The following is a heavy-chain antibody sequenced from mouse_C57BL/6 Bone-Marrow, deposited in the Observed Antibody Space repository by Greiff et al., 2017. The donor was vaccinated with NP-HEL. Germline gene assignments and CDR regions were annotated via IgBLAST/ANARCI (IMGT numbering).Heavy chain of an antibody. CDR1: GYTFTSYG. Sequence: VKLQQSGAELARPGASVKLSCKASGYTFTSYGISWVKQRTGQGLEWIGEIYPRSGNTYYNEKFKGKATLTADKSSSTAYMELRSLTSEDSAVYFCARGAPFAYWGQGTLVTVSA. CDR3: ARGAPFAY. J-gene: IGHJ3*01. V-gene: IGHV1-81*01. CDR2: IYPRSGNT.